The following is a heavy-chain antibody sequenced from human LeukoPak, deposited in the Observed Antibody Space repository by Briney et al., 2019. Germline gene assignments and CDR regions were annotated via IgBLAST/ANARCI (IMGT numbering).Heavy chain of an antibody. Sequence: GGSLRLSCAASGFSFDTYAMHWVRQAPGQGLEWVALIWHDGSHKFYSNSVRGQFTISRDNSKNTVYLQMNNLRPDDTAVYYCAREIFVSGSYPDFWGQGTLVTVSS. V-gene: IGHV3-33*01. J-gene: IGHJ4*02. D-gene: IGHD3-16*02. CDR1: GFSFDTYA. CDR2: IWHDGSHK. CDR3: AREIFVSGSYPDF.